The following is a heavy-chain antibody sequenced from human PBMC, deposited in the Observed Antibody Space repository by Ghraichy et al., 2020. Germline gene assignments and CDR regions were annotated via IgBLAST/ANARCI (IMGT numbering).Heavy chain of an antibody. Sequence: ASVKVSCKASGYTFTSYYMHWVRQAPGQGLEWMGIINPSGGSTSYAQKFQGRVTMTRDTSTSTVYMELSSLRSEDTAVYYCARALGYCSSTSCYGIPQVSENWFDPWGQGTLVTVSS. CDR2: INPSGGST. V-gene: IGHV1-46*01. J-gene: IGHJ5*02. CDR3: ARALGYCSSTSCYGIPQVSENWFDP. CDR1: GYTFTSYY. D-gene: IGHD2-2*01.